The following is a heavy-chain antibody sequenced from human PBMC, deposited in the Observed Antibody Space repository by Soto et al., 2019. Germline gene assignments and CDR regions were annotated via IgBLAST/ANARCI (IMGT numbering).Heavy chain of an antibody. CDR3: ARDRHSSSWGPAPLDY. D-gene: IGHD6-13*01. CDR1: GYTFISYS. CDR2: INVGNGNT. Sequence: ASVKVSCKASGYTFISYSMHWVRQAPGQRLEWMGWINVGNGNTKYSEKFQGRVTMTRDTSTSTVYMELSSLRSEDTAVYYCARDRHSSSWGPAPLDYWGQGTLVTVSS. J-gene: IGHJ4*02. V-gene: IGHV1-3*01.